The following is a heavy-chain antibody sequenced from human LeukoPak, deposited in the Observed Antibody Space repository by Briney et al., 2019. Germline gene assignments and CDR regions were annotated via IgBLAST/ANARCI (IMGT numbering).Heavy chain of an antibody. V-gene: IGHV3-7*03. CDR2: IKQDGSEK. J-gene: IGHJ3*02. Sequence: GGSLRLSCAASGFTFSSYWMSWVRQAPGKGLEWVANIKQDGSEKYYVDSVKGRFTISRDNAKNSLYLQMNSLKTEDTAVYYCTRFDYGDYVGAFDIWGQGTMVTVSS. CDR1: GFTFSSYW. D-gene: IGHD4-17*01. CDR3: TRFDYGDYVGAFDI.